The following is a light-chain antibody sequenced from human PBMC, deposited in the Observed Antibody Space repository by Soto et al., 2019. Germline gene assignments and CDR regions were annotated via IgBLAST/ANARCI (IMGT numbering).Light chain of an antibody. CDR2: GNN. CDR1: GSNIGAGYD. CDR3: QSYDSGLRALYV. V-gene: IGLV1-40*01. Sequence: QAVVTQPPSVSGAPGQRVTISCTGSGSNIGAGYDVHWYQQLPGTAPKLLNYGNNNRPSGIPDRFSGSKSGTSASLAITGLQAGDEADYYCQSYDSGLRALYVFGTGTKLTVL. J-gene: IGLJ1*01.